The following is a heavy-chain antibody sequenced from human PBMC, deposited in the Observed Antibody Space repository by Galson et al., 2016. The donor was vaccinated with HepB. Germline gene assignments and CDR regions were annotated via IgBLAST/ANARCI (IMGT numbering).Heavy chain of an antibody. V-gene: IGHV6-1*01. Sequence: CAISGDSVSRYSAAWNWIRQSPSRGLEWLGRTYCRSSCNNEYAVSVKSRITIEPDTSKNQLSLQLNSVTPQDTAIYYWATGRDNAFDIWGQGTVVIVSS. CDR3: ATGRDNAFDI. CDR1: GDSVSRYSAA. J-gene: IGHJ3*02. CDR2: TYCRSSCNN. D-gene: IGHD2-8*02.